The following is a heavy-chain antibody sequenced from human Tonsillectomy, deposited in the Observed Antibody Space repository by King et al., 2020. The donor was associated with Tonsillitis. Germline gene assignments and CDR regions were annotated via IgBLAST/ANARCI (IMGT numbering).Heavy chain of an antibody. D-gene: IGHD5-12*01. Sequence: VQLVESGRGVVQPGRSLRLSCAASGFTFSSYAMHWVRQAPGKVLEWVVLITYDVRNKNYADLGKDRFTISRDNSKNTLYLQMNSLRAEETAVYYCARDGYPGFGYWGQGTLVTVSS. CDR3: ARDGYPGFGY. J-gene: IGHJ4*02. CDR1: GFTFSSYA. V-gene: IGHV3-30*04. CDR2: ITYDVRNK.